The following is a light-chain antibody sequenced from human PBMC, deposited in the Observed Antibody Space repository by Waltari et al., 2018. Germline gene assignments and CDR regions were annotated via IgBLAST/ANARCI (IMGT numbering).Light chain of an antibody. J-gene: IGKJ4*01. CDR2: DAS. CDR3: QKYGSTPRP. Sequence: EIVLTQSPGTLSLSPGERASLSCRASQSLSNNYVAWYQHKPGQAPRLLIFDASRRATGIPDRFSGSRSGTDFTLTISSLEPEDFAVYYCQKYGSTPRPFGGGTKVEIK. V-gene: IGKV3-20*01. CDR1: QSLSNNY.